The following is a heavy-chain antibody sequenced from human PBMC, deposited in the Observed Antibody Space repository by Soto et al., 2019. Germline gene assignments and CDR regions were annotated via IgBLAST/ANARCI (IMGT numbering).Heavy chain of an antibody. CDR1: GYTLTELS. CDR2: FDPEDGET. J-gene: IGHJ3*02. Sequence: GASVKVSCKVSGYTLTELSMHWVRQAPGKGLERIGGFDPEDGETIYAQKFQGRVTMTEDTSTDTAYMELSSLKASDTAIYYCARPVSLMVRGVTDAFDIWGQGTMVTVSS. D-gene: IGHD3-10*01. V-gene: IGHV1-24*01. CDR3: ARPVSLMVRGVTDAFDI.